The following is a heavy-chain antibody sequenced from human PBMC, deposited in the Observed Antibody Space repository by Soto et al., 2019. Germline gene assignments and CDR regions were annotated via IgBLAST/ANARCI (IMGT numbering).Heavy chain of an antibody. V-gene: IGHV3-23*01. Sequence: EVQLLESGGGLVQPGGSLRLSCAASGFTFSNYAMSWVRQAPGKGLEWVSLISGSGDSAYYADSVKGRFTISRDSSKNTLFLQMNRLRAEDTAVYFCAKIGRYCSTFSCYVDYWGQGTLVTVSS. J-gene: IGHJ4*02. D-gene: IGHD2-2*01. CDR3: AKIGRYCSTFSCYVDY. CDR1: GFTFSNYA. CDR2: ISGSGDSA.